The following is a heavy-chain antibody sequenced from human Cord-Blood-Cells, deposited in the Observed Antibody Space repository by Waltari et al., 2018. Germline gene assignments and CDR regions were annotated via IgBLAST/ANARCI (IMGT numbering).Heavy chain of an antibody. D-gene: IGHD6-6*01. CDR3: ARLEYSSYFDY. J-gene: IGHJ4*02. V-gene: IGHV4-39*01. Sequence: QLQLQESGPGLVKPSETLSLTCTVPGGSLSSTSYYWGWIRQPPGKGLEWIGSIYYSGSTYYNPSLKSRVTISVDTSKNQFSLKLSSVTAADTAVYYCARLEYSSYFDYWGQGTLVTVSS. CDR1: GGSLSSTSYY. CDR2: IYYSGST.